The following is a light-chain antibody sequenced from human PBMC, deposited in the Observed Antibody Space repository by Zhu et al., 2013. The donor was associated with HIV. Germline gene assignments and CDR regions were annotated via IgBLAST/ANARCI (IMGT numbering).Light chain of an antibody. Sequence: DIVMTQSPDSLAVSLGERATINCKSSQSVLYSSNNKNYLAWYQQKPGQPPKLLIDWASTRESGVPDRFSGSGSGTNFTLTISSLQAEDVAVYYCQQYYSTPVTFGPGTKVEIK. J-gene: IGKJ3*01. CDR3: QQYYSTPVT. CDR2: WAS. CDR1: QSVLYSSNNKNY. V-gene: IGKV4-1*01.